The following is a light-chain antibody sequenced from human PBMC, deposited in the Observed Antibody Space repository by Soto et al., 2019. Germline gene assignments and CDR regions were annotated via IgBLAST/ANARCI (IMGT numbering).Light chain of an antibody. Sequence: QSVLTQTASVSGSPGQSITISCTGTSSDVGGYDYVSWYQQHPGKAPKLMIYDVSNRPSGVSNRFSGSKSGNTASLTISGLQAEDEADYYCSSYTSSNTLVVFGGGTQLTVL. CDR3: SSYTSSNTLVV. J-gene: IGLJ2*01. CDR2: DVS. CDR1: SSDVGGYDY. V-gene: IGLV2-14*03.